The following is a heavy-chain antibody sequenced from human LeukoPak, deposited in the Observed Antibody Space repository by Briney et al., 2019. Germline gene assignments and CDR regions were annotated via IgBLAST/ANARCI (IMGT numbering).Heavy chain of an antibody. V-gene: IGHV3-23*01. CDR3: AKDSGSYMSTFDY. Sequence: GGSLRLSCAASGFTFSSYAMSWVRQAPGKGLEWVSAISGSGGSTYYADSVKGRFTISRDNSKNTLYPQMNSLRAEDTAVYYCAKDSGSYMSTFDYWGQGTLVTVSS. CDR1: GFTFSSYA. CDR2: ISGSGGST. J-gene: IGHJ4*02. D-gene: IGHD1-26*01.